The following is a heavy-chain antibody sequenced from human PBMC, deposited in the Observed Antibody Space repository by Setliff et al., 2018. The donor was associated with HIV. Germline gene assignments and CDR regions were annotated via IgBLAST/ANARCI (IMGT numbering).Heavy chain of an antibody. V-gene: IGHV4-34*01. CDR3: ARALGGSCYSVSVY. Sequence: PSETLSLTCAVYGETFSGYYWSWIRQTPGKGLEWIGEINHGGITNSNPSPKSRVTISVDKSKNQFSLKLGSVTAADTAVYYCARALGGSCYSVSVYWGQGTLVTSPQ. CDR1: GETFSGYY. J-gene: IGHJ4*02. CDR2: INHGGIT. D-gene: IGHD2-15*01.